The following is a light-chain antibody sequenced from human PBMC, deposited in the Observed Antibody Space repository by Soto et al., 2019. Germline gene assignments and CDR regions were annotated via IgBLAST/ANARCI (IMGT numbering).Light chain of an antibody. J-gene: IGKJ2*01. Sequence: EIVLTQSPDTLSLSPGEGATLSCRASQSVGSYLAWYQQKPGQAPRLLIYASSNRATGIPARFSGSGSGIDFTLNISSLDPEDFAVYYCQQRSNWYTFGQGTKLEIK. CDR3: QQRSNWYT. CDR2: ASS. V-gene: IGKV3-11*01. CDR1: QSVGSY.